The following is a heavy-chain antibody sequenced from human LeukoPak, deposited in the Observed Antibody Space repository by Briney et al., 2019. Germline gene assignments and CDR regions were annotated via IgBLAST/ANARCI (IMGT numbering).Heavy chain of an antibody. CDR1: GGSISSSNW. CDR3: ARGIYSSGWPYYFDY. V-gene: IGHV4-4*02. D-gene: IGHD6-19*01. CDR2: IYHSGST. J-gene: IGHJ4*02. Sequence: SGTLSLTCAVSGGSISSSNWWSWVRQPPGKGLEWIGEIYHSGSTNYNPPLKSRVTISVDKSKNQFSLKLSSVTAADTAVYYCARGIYSSGWPYYFDYWGQGTLVTVSS.